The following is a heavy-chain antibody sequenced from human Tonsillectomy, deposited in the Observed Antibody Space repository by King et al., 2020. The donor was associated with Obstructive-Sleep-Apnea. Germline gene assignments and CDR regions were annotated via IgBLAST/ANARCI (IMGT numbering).Heavy chain of an antibody. CDR3: AKAWTVTTLQCACDY. CDR1: GFTFSSYG. Sequence: VQLVESGGGVVQPGRSLRLSCAASGFTFSSYGMHWVRQAPGKGLEWVAVIAYDGYKECYADSGKGRFTISRESSRNTLYLQMNSPRPEDTAVYYCAKAWTVTTLQCACDYWGQGTLVTVSS. J-gene: IGHJ4*02. D-gene: IGHD4-17*01. V-gene: IGHV3-30*18. CDR2: IAYDGYKE.